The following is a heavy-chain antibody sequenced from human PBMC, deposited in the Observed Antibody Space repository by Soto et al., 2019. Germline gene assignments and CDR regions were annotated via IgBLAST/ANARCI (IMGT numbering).Heavy chain of an antibody. CDR3: ASLWGWSVDY. V-gene: IGHV4-59*08. J-gene: IGHJ4*02. D-gene: IGHD3-16*01. Sequence: QVQLQESGPGLVKPSETLSLTCTVSGGSISSYYWSWIRQPPGKGLEWIGYIYYSGSTNYNPSLXGXVXIXXDTSKTQVSLKLSSVTAADTAVYYCASLWGWSVDYWGQGTLVTVSS. CDR1: GGSISSYY. CDR2: IYYSGST.